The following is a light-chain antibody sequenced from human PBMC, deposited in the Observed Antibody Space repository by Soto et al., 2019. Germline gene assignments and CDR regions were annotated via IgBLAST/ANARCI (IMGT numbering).Light chain of an antibody. J-gene: IGKJ5*01. V-gene: IGKV3-11*01. CDR3: QQRSNWPPIT. Sequence: EIVLTQSPATLSLSPGERATLSCRASQSVSSYLAWYQQKPGQAPRLLIYGASNRATGIPARFSGSGSGTDFTLTSSSLEPEDFAVYYCQQRSNWPPITFGQGTRLEIK. CDR1: QSVSSY. CDR2: GAS.